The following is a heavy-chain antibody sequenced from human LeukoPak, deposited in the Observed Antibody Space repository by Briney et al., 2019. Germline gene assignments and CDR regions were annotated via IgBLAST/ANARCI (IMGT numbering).Heavy chain of an antibody. J-gene: IGHJ4*02. V-gene: IGHV3-23*01. CDR1: GFTFSSYA. Sequence: GGSLRLSCAAAGFTFSSYAMSWGRQAPGKGLEWVSAISGSGGSRYYADSVKGRFTISRDNSKNSLYLQMNSLRTEDTALYSCTREGATSIYFDYWGQGTLVTVSS. CDR3: TREGATSIYFDY. CDR2: ISGSGGSR. D-gene: IGHD3-16*01.